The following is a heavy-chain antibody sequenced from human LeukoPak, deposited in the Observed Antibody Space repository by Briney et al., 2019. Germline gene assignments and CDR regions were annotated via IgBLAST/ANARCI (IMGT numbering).Heavy chain of an antibody. V-gene: IGHV1-24*01. Sequence: ASVKVSCKVSGYTLTELSMHWVRQAPGKGLEWMGGFDPEDGETIYAQKFQGRVTMTEDTSTDTAYVELSSLRSEDTAVYYCATRGPRRSRSSFDYWGQGTLVTVSS. CDR3: ATRGPRRSRSSFDY. CDR1: GYTLTELS. D-gene: IGHD6-6*01. J-gene: IGHJ4*02. CDR2: FDPEDGET.